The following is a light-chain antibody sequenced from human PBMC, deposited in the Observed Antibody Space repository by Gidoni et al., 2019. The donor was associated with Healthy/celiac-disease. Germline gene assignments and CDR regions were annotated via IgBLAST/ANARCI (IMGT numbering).Light chain of an antibody. J-gene: IGKJ3*01. V-gene: IGKV2-28*01. Sequence: DIVMTQSPLFLPVTPGEPASISCRSSQSLLHSNGYNFLDWYLQKPGQSPQLLIYLGSNRASGVPDRFNGSGSGTDFTLKISRVEAEDVGIYYCMQGLQSPLFTFGPGTKLDIK. CDR3: MQGLQSPLFT. CDR1: QSLLHSNGYNF. CDR2: LGS.